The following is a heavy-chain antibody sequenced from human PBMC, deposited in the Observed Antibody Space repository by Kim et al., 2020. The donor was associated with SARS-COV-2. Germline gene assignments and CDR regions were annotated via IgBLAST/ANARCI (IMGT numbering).Heavy chain of an antibody. V-gene: IGHV4-39*01. Sequence: SETLSLTCTVSGGSISSSSYYWGWIRQPPGKGLEWIGSIYYSGSTYYNPSLKSRVTISVDTSKNQFSLKLSSVTAADTAVYYCSRPGGSGFNWFDPWSQG. CDR3: SRPGGSGFNWFDP. CDR2: IYYSGST. CDR1: GGSISSSSYY. D-gene: IGHD6-19*01. J-gene: IGHJ5*02.